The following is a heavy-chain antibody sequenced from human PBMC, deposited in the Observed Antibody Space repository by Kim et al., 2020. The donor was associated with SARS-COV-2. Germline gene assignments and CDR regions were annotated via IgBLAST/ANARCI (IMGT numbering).Heavy chain of an antibody. J-gene: IGHJ5*02. V-gene: IGHV3-30*01. CDR3: ARENGNIAVAGTGWFDP. Sequence: VKGRFTISRDNSKNTLYLQMNSLRAEDTAVYYCARENGNIAVAGTGWFDPWGQGTLVTVSS. D-gene: IGHD6-19*01.